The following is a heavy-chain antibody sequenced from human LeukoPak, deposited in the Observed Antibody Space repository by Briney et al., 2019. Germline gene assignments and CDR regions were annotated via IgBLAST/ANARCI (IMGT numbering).Heavy chain of an antibody. CDR2: IYHSGST. D-gene: IGHD6-6*01. CDR1: GYSISSGYY. V-gene: IGHV4-38-2*01. CDR3: ARLYSSSNY. J-gene: IGHJ4*02. Sequence: SETLSLTCAVSGYSISSGYYWGWIRQPPGKGLEWIGSIYHSGSTYYNPSLKSRVTISVDTSKNQFSLKLSSATAADTAVYYCARLYSSSNYWGQGTLVTVSS.